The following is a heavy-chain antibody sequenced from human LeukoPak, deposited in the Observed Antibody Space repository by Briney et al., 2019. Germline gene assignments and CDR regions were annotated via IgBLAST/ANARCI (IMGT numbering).Heavy chain of an antibody. CDR1: GYTFTAHY. Sequence: GASVKVSCKASGYTFTAHYMHWVRQAPGQGLEWMGWISAYNGNTNYAQKLQGRVTMTTDTSTSTAYMELRSLRSDDTAVYYCARDRLEGGNWFDPWGQGTLVTVSS. CDR2: ISAYNGNT. J-gene: IGHJ5*02. CDR3: ARDRLEGGNWFDP. V-gene: IGHV1-18*04. D-gene: IGHD3-16*01.